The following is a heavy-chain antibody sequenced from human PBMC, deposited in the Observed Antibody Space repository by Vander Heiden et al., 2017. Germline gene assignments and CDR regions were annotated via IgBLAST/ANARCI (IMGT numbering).Heavy chain of an antibody. V-gene: IGHV1-69*06. CDR1: GGTFSSYA. D-gene: IGHD1-26*01. CDR2: IIPIFGTA. J-gene: IGHJ6*02. CDR3: AREVRFIVGATGTYYYYGMDV. Sequence: QLQLVQSGAEVKKPGSSVKVSCKASGGTFSSYAISWVRQAPGQGLEWMGGIIPIFGTANYAQKFQGRVTITADKSTSTAYMELSSLRSEDTAVYYCAREVRFIVGATGTYYYYGMDVWGQGTTVTVSS.